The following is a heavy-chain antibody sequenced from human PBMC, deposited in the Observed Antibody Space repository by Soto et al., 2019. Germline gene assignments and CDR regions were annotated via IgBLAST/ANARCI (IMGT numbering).Heavy chain of an antibody. D-gene: IGHD3-10*01. CDR2: IIPIFGTA. V-gene: IGHV1-69*13. CDR1: GGTFSSYA. CDR3: ARDLGYGGNSGR. Sequence: GASVKVSCTASGGTFSSYAISWVRQAPGQGLEWMGGIIPIFGTANYAQKFQGRVTITADESTSTAYMELSSLRSEDTTVYYCARDLGYGGNSGRWGQGTMVTVSS. J-gene: IGHJ3*01.